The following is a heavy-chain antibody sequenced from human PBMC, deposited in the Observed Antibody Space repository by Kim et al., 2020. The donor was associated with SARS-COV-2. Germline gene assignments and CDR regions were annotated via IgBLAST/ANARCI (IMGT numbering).Heavy chain of an antibody. CDR2: IHYSRST. V-gene: IGHV4-61*01. CDR1: GDSVSGGSYY. Sequence: SETLSLTCTVSGDSVSGGSYYWSWIRQPPGKGLEWIGYIHYSRSTNYNPSLKSRVTISVDTSKNQFSLKLRSVTAADTAVYYCARVSGSSDAFDIWGQGTKVTVSS. CDR3: ARVSGSSDAFDI. J-gene: IGHJ3*02. D-gene: IGHD3-10*01.